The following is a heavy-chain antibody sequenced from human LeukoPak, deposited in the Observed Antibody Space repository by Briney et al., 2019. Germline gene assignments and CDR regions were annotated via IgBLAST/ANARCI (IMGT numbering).Heavy chain of an antibody. Sequence: GGSLRLSCAASGFTFNTYAMSWVRQAPGKGLEGVSALSDSGGSTSYADSVRGRFTISRDNSRNTLSLQMNSLRADDTAVYYCAKVRGRVLGPDFGYYFDYWGQGTVVTVSS. CDR1: GFTFNTYA. D-gene: IGHD2-8*02. CDR3: AKVRGRVLGPDFGYYFDY. J-gene: IGHJ4*02. CDR2: LSDSGGST. V-gene: IGHV3-23*01.